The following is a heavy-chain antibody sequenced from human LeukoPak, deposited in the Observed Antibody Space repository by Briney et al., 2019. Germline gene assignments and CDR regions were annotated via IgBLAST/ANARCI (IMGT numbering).Heavy chain of an antibody. J-gene: IGHJ4*02. D-gene: IGHD5-18*01. Sequence: GGSLRLSCVASGFTFSSYAMSWVRQAPGKGLEWVSTISSSGGSTYYADSVKGRFTISRDNSKNTLNLQMNGLRAEDTALYYCAKGEYSYGYLFAYWGQGTLVTVSS. CDR3: AKGEYSYGYLFAY. CDR2: ISSSGGST. V-gene: IGHV3-23*01. CDR1: GFTFSSYA.